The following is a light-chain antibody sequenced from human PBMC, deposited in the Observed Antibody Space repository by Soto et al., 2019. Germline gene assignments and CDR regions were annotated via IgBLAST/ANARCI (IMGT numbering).Light chain of an antibody. V-gene: IGKV1-5*03. CDR3: QQYNSYWT. Sequence: DIQMTQSPSTLSASVGDRVTITCRASQSISSWLAWYQQKPGKATKLLIYKASSLESGVPSRFRGSGSGTEFTLTISSLQPDDFATYYCQQYNSYWTFGQGTKVEIK. CDR1: QSISSW. J-gene: IGKJ1*01. CDR2: KAS.